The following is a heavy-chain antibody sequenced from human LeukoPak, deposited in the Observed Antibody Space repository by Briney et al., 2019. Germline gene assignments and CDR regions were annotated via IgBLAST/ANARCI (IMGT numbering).Heavy chain of an antibody. Sequence: SETLSLTCAVYGGSFSGYYWSWIRQPPGKGLEWIGEINHSGSTNYNPSLKSRVTISVDTSKNQFSLKLSSVTAADTAVYYCAKFRSGTILVTWGQGILVTVSS. CDR2: INHSGST. CDR1: GGSFSGYY. V-gene: IGHV4-34*01. D-gene: IGHD1-7*01. J-gene: IGHJ5*02. CDR3: AKFRSGTILVT.